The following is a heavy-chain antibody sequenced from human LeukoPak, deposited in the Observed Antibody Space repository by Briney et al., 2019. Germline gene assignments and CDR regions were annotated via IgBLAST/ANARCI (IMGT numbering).Heavy chain of an antibody. V-gene: IGHV3-21*01. CDR3: ARMSYYDFWSGYYKGYYYYYMDV. D-gene: IGHD3-3*01. Sequence: GGSLRLSCAASGFTFSSYSMNWVRQAPGKGLEWVSSISSSSSYIYYADSVKGRFTISRDNAKNSLYLQMNSLRAEDTAVYYCARMSYYDFWSGYYKGYYYYYMDVWGKGTTVTVSS. CDR2: ISSSSSYI. J-gene: IGHJ6*03. CDR1: GFTFSSYS.